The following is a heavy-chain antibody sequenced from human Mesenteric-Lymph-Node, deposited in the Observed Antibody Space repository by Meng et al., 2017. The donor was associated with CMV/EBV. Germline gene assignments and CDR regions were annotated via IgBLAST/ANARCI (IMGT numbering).Heavy chain of an antibody. CDR2: IIPILGIA. J-gene: IGHJ4*02. Sequence: YGISWVRQAPGQGLEWMGRIIPILGIANYAQKFQGRVTITADKSTSTAYMELSSLRSEDTAVYYCARESEARYCSSTSCYSPALFDYWGQGTLVTVSS. CDR3: ARESEARYCSSTSCYSPALFDY. CDR1: YG. V-gene: IGHV1-69*04. D-gene: IGHD2-2*01.